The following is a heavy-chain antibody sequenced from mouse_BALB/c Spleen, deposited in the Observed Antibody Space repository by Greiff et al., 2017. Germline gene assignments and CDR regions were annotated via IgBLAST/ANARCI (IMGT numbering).Heavy chain of an antibody. CDR3: ARGYDYDGYFDV. J-gene: IGHJ1*01. V-gene: IGHV1-80*01. D-gene: IGHD2-4*01. CDR2: IYPGDGDT. Sequence: VQLVESGAELVRPGSSVKISCKASGYAFSSYWMNWVKQRPGQGLEWIGQIYPGDGDTNYNGKFKGKATLTADKSSSTAYMQLSSLTSEDSAVYFCARGYDYDGYFDVWGAGTTVTVSS. CDR1: GYAFSSYW.